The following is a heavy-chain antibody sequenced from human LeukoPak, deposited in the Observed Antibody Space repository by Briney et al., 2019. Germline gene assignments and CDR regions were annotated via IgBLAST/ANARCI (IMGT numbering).Heavy chain of an antibody. J-gene: IGHJ4*02. Sequence: PSETLSLTCIVSGGSISSHYWSWIRQPPGKGLEWIGYIYYSGSTNYNPSLKSRATISVDTSKNQFSLKLSAVTAADTAVYYCARGYSSSWFYWGQGTLVTVSS. V-gene: IGHV4-59*11. CDR3: ARGYSSSWFY. CDR2: IYYSGST. D-gene: IGHD6-13*01. CDR1: GGSISSHY.